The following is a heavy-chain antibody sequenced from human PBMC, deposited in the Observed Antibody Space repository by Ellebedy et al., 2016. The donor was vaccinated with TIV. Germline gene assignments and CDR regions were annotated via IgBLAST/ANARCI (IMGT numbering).Heavy chain of an antibody. CDR2: ISWNSGSI. D-gene: IGHD5-18*01. Sequence: SLKISXAASGFTFDDYAMPWVRQAPGKGLEWVSGISWNSGSIGYADSVKGRFTISRDNAKNSLYLQMNSLRAEDTALYYCAKDGGYSYGNVFDYWGQGTLVTVSS. CDR1: GFTFDDYA. CDR3: AKDGGYSYGNVFDY. J-gene: IGHJ4*02. V-gene: IGHV3-9*01.